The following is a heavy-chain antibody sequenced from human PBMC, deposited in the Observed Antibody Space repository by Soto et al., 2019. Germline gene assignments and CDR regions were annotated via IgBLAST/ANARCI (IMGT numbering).Heavy chain of an antibody. J-gene: IGHJ6*02. D-gene: IGHD3-9*01. CDR3: ARVLRYFDTPYGMDV. V-gene: IGHV3-23*01. Sequence: DVQLLESWEGLVQPGGALKLSCAASGFTFSNHAMSWVRQAPGKGLEWVSGIGGSGRNTYYADSVKGRFTIPRDNSQNTLFLQMNSLRAEDTAEYYCARVLRYFDTPYGMDVWGQGTTVTVSS. CDR1: GFTFSNHA. CDR2: IGGSGRNT.